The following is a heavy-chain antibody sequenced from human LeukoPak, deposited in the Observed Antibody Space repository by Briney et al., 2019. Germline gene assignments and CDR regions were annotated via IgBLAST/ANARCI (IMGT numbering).Heavy chain of an antibody. J-gene: IGHJ4*02. V-gene: IGHV4-4*07. CDR2: ISGSGST. D-gene: IGHD3-22*01. CDR1: GDSISYFY. Sequence: SETLSLTCSVSGDSISYFYWSWIRQAAGKGLEWIGRISGSGSTNYNPSLKSRVTISVDTSKNQFSLKLSSVTAADTAVYYCARFFGYYGDPDYWGQGTLVTVSS. CDR3: ARFFGYYGDPDY.